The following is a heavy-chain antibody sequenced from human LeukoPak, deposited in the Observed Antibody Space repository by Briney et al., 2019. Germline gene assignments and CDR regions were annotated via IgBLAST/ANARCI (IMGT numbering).Heavy chain of an antibody. J-gene: IGHJ4*02. CDR2: IRRNPSGETP. CDR3: ARGVGYTYAWSD. CDR1: GFTFTNYA. Sequence: GGSLRLSCVTSGFTFTNYAISWLRQAPGKGLEWVGFIRRNPSGETPDYAASVKGRFTISRDNSKTIVYLQMNSLDSEDTAMYYCARGVGYTYAWSDWGQGTLVTVSS. D-gene: IGHD1-1*01. V-gene: IGHV3-49*03.